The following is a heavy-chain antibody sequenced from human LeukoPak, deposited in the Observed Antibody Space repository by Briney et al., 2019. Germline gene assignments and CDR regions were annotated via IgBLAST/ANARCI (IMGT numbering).Heavy chain of an antibody. Sequence: AGSLRLSCTASVFTFSTYGMHWVRQAPGKGLEWVTFIRFDGSNKDYADSVKGRFTISRDNSKNTLYLQMNSLRAEDTAVYYCASVLVRGDVVRYWDQGALVTVSS. D-gene: IGHD3-10*01. CDR1: VFTFSTYG. CDR3: ASVLVRGDVVRY. CDR2: IRFDGSNK. V-gene: IGHV3-30*02. J-gene: IGHJ4*02.